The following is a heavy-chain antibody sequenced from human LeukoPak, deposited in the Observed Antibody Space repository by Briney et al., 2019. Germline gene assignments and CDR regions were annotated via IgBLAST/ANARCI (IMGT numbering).Heavy chain of an antibody. Sequence: ASVKVSCKASGGTFSSYAISWVRQAPGQGLEWMGGIIPIVGTANYAQKFQGRVTITTDESTSTAYMELSSLRSEDTAVYYCARGGNIVVVPAAMGKPDWFDPWGQGTLVTVSS. D-gene: IGHD2-2*01. CDR2: IIPIVGTA. V-gene: IGHV1-69*05. CDR1: GGTFSSYA. J-gene: IGHJ5*02. CDR3: ARGGNIVVVPAAMGKPDWFDP.